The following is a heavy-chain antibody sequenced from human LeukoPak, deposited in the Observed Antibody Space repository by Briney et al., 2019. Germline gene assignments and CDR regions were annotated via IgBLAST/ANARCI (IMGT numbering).Heavy chain of an antibody. J-gene: IGHJ5*02. V-gene: IGHV4-31*03. Sequence: ASQTLSLTCTVSGGSISSGGYYWSWVRQHPGKGPEWIGYIYYSGSTYYNPSLKSRVTISVDTSKNQFSLKLSSVTAADTAVYYCARDRDDILTGSHWFDPWGQGTLVTVSS. D-gene: IGHD3-9*01. CDR2: IYYSGST. CDR3: ARDRDDILTGSHWFDP. CDR1: GGSISSGGYY.